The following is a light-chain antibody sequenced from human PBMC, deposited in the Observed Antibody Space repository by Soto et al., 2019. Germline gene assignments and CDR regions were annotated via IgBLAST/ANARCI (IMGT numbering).Light chain of an antibody. Sequence: QSALTQPASVSGSPGQSITISCTGTSSDVGGYNYVSWYQQHPGKAPKLMIYDVSNRPSGVSNRFSGYKSGNTASLTISGLQAEDEADYYCSSYTSSSLLYVFGPGTTLTVL. V-gene: IGLV2-14*01. J-gene: IGLJ1*01. CDR2: DVS. CDR1: SSDVGGYNY. CDR3: SSYTSSSLLYV.